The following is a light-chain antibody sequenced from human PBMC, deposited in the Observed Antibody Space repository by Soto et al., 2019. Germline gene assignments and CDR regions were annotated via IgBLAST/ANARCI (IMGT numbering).Light chain of an antibody. CDR2: ENN. CDR1: SSNIGNNY. V-gene: IGLV1-51*02. J-gene: IGLJ3*02. Sequence: QSVLTQPPSVSAAPGQTVTISCSGSSSNIGNNYVSWYQQFPGSAPKLLIYENNRRPSGIPDRFSGSKSGTSATLGITGLQTGDEAEYYCGTWETSLSAWLVFGGGTKLTVL. CDR3: GTWETSLSAWLV.